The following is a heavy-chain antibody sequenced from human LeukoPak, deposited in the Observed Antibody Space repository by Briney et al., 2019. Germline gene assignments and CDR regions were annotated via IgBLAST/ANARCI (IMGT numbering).Heavy chain of an antibody. CDR2: INPSGGST. Sequence: ASVKVSCKASGYTFTGYYVHWVRQAPGQGLEWMGIINPSGGSTSYAQKFQGRVTMTRDTSTSTVYMELSSLRSEDTAVYYCARDQGGNSFALWGQGTLVTVSS. J-gene: IGHJ5*02. V-gene: IGHV1-46*01. D-gene: IGHD2-15*01. CDR1: GYTFTGYY. CDR3: ARDQGGNSFAL.